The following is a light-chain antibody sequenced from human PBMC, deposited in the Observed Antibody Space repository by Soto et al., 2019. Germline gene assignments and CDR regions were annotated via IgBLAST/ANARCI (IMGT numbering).Light chain of an antibody. CDR2: GNN. J-gene: IGLJ3*02. CDR3: QSFDSSPSAWV. V-gene: IGLV1-40*01. Sequence: QSVLTQPPSVSGAPGQRVTVSCTGISSNIGAGYDVHWYQQLPGTAPKLLIYGNNNRPSGVPDRFFGSKSGTSASLAITGLQAEDEADYFCQSFDSSPSAWVFGGGTKLTVL. CDR1: SSNIGAGYD.